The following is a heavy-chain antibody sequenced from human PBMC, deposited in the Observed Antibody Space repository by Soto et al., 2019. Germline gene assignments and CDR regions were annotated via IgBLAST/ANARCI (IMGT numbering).Heavy chain of an antibody. Sequence: QVQLQESGPGLVKPSGPLSLTCAVSSGSIGTTNWWSWVRQTPGKGLEWIGEIFHSGNTYYNPSLASRVTISVDTSKNQFSLNLRSVTAADTAVYYCARRTWGMDVWGQGTTVTVSS. CDR2: IFHSGNT. D-gene: IGHD2-8*01. CDR1: SGSIGTTNW. V-gene: IGHV4-4*02. CDR3: ARRTWGMDV. J-gene: IGHJ6*02.